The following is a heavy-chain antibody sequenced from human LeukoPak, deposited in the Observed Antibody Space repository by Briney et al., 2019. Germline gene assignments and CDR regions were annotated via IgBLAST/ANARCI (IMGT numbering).Heavy chain of an antibody. CDR2: INHSGST. CDR1: GGSFSGYY. J-gene: IGHJ4*02. D-gene: IGHD3-9*01. V-gene: IGHV4-34*01. CDR3: AIGYYDSLFDY. Sequence: SETLSLTCAVSGGSFSGYYWSWIRQPPGKGLEWIGEINHSGSTNYNPSLKSRVTISVDTSKNQFSLKLSSVTAADTAVYYCAIGYYDSLFDYWGQGTLVTVSS.